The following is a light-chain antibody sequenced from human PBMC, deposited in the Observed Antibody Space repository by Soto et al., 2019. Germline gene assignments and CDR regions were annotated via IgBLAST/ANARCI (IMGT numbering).Light chain of an antibody. CDR2: DAS. J-gene: IGKJ1*01. CDR1: QGISNF. CDR3: QQYNSHWT. Sequence: DIQMTQSPSSLSAFVGDRVTITCRASQGISNFLAWYQQKPGKAPNLLIYDASSLQSGVPSRFSGIGSGTEFTLTISSLQPDDFATYYCQQYNSHWTFGQGTKVDIK. V-gene: IGKV1-16*01.